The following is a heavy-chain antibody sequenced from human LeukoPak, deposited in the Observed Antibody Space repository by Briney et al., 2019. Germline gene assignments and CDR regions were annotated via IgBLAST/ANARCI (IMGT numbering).Heavy chain of an antibody. CDR3: ARGPPPDFDY. V-gene: IGHV4-59*12. J-gene: IGHJ4*02. Sequence: SETLFLTFAVSGVSISSYYWSWIRQPPGKGLEWIGYIYYSGSTNYNPSLKSRVTISVDTSKNQFSLKLSSVTAADTAVYYCARGPPPDFDYWGQGTLVTVSS. CDR1: GVSISSYY. CDR2: IYYSGST.